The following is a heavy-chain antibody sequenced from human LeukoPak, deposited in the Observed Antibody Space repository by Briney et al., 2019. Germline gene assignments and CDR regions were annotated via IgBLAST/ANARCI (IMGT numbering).Heavy chain of an antibody. Sequence: SGTLSLTCAVYGGSFSGYYWSWIRQPPGKGLEWIGEINHSGSTNYNPSLKSRVTISVDTSKNQFSLKLSSVTAADTAVYYCASLSGFYLDWGQGTLVTVSS. CDR2: INHSGST. J-gene: IGHJ4*02. V-gene: IGHV4-34*01. CDR1: GGSFSGYY. CDR3: ASLSGFYLD. D-gene: IGHD3-22*01.